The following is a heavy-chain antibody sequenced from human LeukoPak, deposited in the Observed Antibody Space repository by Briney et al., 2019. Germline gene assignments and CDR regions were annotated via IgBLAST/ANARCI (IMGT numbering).Heavy chain of an antibody. D-gene: IGHD3-22*01. V-gene: IGHV3-21*04. Sequence: GGSLRLSCAASGFTFSSYSMNWVRQAPGKGLEWVSSISSSSSYIYYADSVKGRFTISRDNAKNSLYLQMNSLRAEDTAVYYCAKLRLYYYDSSGYYGGFDYWGQGTLVTVSS. J-gene: IGHJ4*02. CDR3: AKLRLYYYDSSGYYGGFDY. CDR1: GFTFSSYS. CDR2: ISSSSSYI.